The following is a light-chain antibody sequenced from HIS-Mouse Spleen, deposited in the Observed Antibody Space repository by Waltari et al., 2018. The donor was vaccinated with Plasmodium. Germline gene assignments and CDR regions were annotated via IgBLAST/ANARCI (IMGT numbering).Light chain of an antibody. CDR3: QQYNSYWT. CDR1: QSIRSW. Sequence: DIQMTQSPSTLSASVGDRVTITCRASQSIRSWLAWYQQKPGKATKLLIYKASSLESGVPSRFSGSGSGTEFTLTISSLQPDDFATYYCQQYNSYWTFGQGTKVEIK. V-gene: IGKV1-5*03. J-gene: IGKJ1*01. CDR2: KAS.